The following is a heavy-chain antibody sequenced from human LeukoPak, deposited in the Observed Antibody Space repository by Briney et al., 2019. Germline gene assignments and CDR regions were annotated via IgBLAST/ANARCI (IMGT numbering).Heavy chain of an antibody. V-gene: IGHV4-59*12. CDR3: ARGRGCSWQWDHFDY. D-gene: IGHD6-13*01. Sequence: SETLSLTCTVSGGSISSYYWSWIRQPPGKGLEWIGYIYYSGSTNYNPSLKSRVTMSVDTSKNQFSLKLSSVTAADTAVYYCARGRGCSWQWDHFDYWGQGTLVTVSS. CDR2: IYYSGST. J-gene: IGHJ4*02. CDR1: GGSISSYY.